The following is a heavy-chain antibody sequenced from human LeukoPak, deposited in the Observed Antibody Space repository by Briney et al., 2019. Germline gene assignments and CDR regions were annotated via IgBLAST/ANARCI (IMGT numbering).Heavy chain of an antibody. CDR1: GFSFSGYN. D-gene: IGHD3-9*01. V-gene: IGHV3-21*01. J-gene: IGHJ4*02. Sequence: GGSLRLSCAASGFSFSGYNMNWVRQAPGKGLEWVSSITISSIYIYYADSVKGRFTISRDNAKNSLYLQMNSLRAEDTAVYYCARVLRDYYFDFWGQGTLVTVSS. CDR3: ARVLRDYYFDF. CDR2: ITISSIYI.